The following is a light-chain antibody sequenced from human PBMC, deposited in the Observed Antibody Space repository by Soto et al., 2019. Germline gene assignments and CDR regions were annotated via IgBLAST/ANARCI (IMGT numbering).Light chain of an antibody. Sequence: SYELTQPPSVSVAPGKTAWITCGGNNIGSKSVHWYQQKPGQAPVLVIYYDSDRPSGIPERFSGSNSGNTATLTISRVEAGDEADYYCQVWDSSSDPRGVFGTGTKVTVL. J-gene: IGLJ1*01. CDR1: NIGSKS. CDR3: QVWDSSSDPRGV. CDR2: YDS. V-gene: IGLV3-21*04.